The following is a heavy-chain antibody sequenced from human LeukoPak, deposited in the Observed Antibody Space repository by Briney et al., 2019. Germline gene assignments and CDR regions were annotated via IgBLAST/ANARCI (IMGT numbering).Heavy chain of an antibody. Sequence: PGGSLRLSCAASGFTFSDYYMSWIRQAPGKGLEWVSYISSSSSYTNYADSVKGRFTISRDNAKNSLYLEMNSLRAEDTAVYYCARYPDYYDSSGCYPTWGQGTLVTVCS. CDR2: ISSSSSYT. CDR1: GFTFSDYY. V-gene: IGHV3-11*03. CDR3: ARYPDYYDSSGCYPT. D-gene: IGHD3-22*01. J-gene: IGHJ4*02.